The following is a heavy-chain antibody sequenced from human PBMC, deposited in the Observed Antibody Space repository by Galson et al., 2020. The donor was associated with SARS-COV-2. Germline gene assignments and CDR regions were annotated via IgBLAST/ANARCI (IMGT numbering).Heavy chain of an antibody. J-gene: IGHJ5*02. CDR1: GGSISSSRHY. Sequence: SETLSLTCTVSGGSISSSRHYWAWIRQPPGKGLQWVGSTYSSGSPYYNPSLNSRVAISVDTSRNQFSLRLTSVTAADTAVYYCARSFDWFDPWGQGTLVTVSS. V-gene: IGHV4-39*01. CDR2: TYSSGSP. CDR3: ARSFDWFDP.